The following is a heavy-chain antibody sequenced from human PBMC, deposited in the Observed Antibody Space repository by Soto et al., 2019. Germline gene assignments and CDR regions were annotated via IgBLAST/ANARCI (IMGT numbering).Heavy chain of an antibody. V-gene: IGHV4-4*07. CDR1: GGSISSYY. CDR2: IYTSGST. D-gene: IGHD6-13*01. CDR3: ARGPPAAAGTPYFDY. Sequence: SETLSLTCTVSGGSISSYYCSWIRQPAGKGLEWIGRIYTSGSTNYNPSLKSRVTMSVDTSKNQFSLKLSSVTAADTAVYYCARGPPAAAGTPYFDYWGQGTLVTVSS. J-gene: IGHJ4*02.